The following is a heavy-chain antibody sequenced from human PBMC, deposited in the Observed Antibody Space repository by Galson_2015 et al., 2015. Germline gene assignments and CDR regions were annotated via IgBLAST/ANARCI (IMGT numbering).Heavy chain of an antibody. Sequence: PALVKPTQTLTLTCTFSGFSLSTSGMCVSWIRQPPGKALEWLALIDWDDDKYYSTSLKTRLTVSKDTSKNQVVLTMTNMDPVDTATYYCARMVLYCSGGSCYRIFDYWGQGTLVTVSS. J-gene: IGHJ4*02. CDR1: GFSLSTSGMC. CDR3: ARMVLYCSGGSCYRIFDY. CDR2: IDWDDDK. D-gene: IGHD2-15*01. V-gene: IGHV2-70*01.